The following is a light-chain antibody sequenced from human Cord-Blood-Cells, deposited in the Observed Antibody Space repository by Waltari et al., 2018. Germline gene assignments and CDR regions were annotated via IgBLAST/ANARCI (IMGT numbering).Light chain of an antibody. Sequence: DIQMTQSPSSLSASVGDRVTITCRASQSISSYINWYQQKPGKAPKLLIYAASSLQSAVPSTFSGSGSGTDVSLIISSLQPEDVATYYYQQSYSTPPYTFGQGTKLEIK. V-gene: IGKV1-39*01. CDR3: QQSYSTPPYT. CDR1: QSISSY. CDR2: AAS. J-gene: IGKJ2*01.